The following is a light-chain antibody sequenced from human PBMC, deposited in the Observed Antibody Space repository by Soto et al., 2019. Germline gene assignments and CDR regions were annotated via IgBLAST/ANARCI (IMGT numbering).Light chain of an antibody. V-gene: IGLV2-8*01. CDR3: SSYAGSNIDYV. CDR1: SSDVGGYKY. CDR2: EVS. Sequence: QSALTQPPSASGSPGQSVTISCTGTSSDVGGYKYVSWYQQHPGKVPKLMIYEVSKRPSGVPDRFSGSKSGNTASLTVSGLQAEDEADYYCSSYAGSNIDYVFGTGTK. J-gene: IGLJ1*01.